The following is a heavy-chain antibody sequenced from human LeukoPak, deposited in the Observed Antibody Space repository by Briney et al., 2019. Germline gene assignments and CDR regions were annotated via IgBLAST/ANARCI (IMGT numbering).Heavy chain of an antibody. CDR2: ISSDGSST. D-gene: IGHD5-24*01. CDR3: ARGKMAAMSD. J-gene: IGHJ4*02. Sequence: GGSLRLSCAASGFTFSSYWMHWVRHAPGKGLVWVSRISSDGSSTTYADSVKGRFTISRDNAKNSLYLQMNSLRAEDTAVYYCARGKMAAMSDWGQGTLVTVSS. V-gene: IGHV3-74*01. CDR1: GFTFSSYW.